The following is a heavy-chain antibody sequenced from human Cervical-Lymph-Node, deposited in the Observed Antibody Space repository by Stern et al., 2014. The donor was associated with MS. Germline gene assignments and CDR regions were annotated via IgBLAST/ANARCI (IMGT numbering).Heavy chain of an antibody. CDR2: INNDGSSP. CDR3: VRGLKPSYSSVYYADWFDP. J-gene: IGHJ5*02. V-gene: IGHV3-74*01. Sequence: EVQLVESGGDLVQPGGSLRLSCVASGFNITTYWMHWVRQTPGKGLVWVARINNDGSSPRYVDSVKGRFTISRDNARNTLFLQMNSLRVEDTALYYCVRGLKPSYSSVYYADWFDPWGQGTLVTVSA. CDR1: GFNITTYW. D-gene: IGHD5/OR15-5a*01.